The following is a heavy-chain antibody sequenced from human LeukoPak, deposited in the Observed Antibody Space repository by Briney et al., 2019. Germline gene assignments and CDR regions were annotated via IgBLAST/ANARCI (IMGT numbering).Heavy chain of an antibody. CDR2: INHSGST. V-gene: IGHV4-34*01. J-gene: IGHJ4*02. Sequence: PSETLSLTCAVYGGXFSGYYCSWIRQPPGKGLEWLGEINHSGSTNYNPSLKSRVTISVDTSKNQFSLKLSSVTAADTAVYYCARLPYYYDSSGYYYFSFDYWGQGTLVTVSS. CDR1: GGXFSGYY. D-gene: IGHD3-22*01. CDR3: ARLPYYYDSSGYYYFSFDY.